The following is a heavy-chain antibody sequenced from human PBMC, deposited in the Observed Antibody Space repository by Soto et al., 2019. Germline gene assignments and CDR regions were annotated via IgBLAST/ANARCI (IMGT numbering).Heavy chain of an antibody. CDR3: ARHGGYYFDY. CDR2: LYQGLSI. CDR1: SGSFSGYY. V-gene: IGHV4-34*01. D-gene: IGHD3-16*01. J-gene: IGHJ4*02. Sequence: QVQLQQWGAGLLKPSETLFLTCAVYSGSFSGYYWSWIRQPPGKGLEWIGELYQGLSIIYNPSLESRVTISGDSSKNQFSLKLRSVTAADTAVYYCARHGGYYFDYWGQGTLVTVSS.